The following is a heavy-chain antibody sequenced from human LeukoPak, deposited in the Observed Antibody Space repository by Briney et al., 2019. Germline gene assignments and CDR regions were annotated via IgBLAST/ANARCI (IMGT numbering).Heavy chain of an antibody. CDR1: GFTLSSYE. V-gene: IGHV3-23*01. CDR3: ARTSGWYGVS. CDR2: IDYSGGSS. D-gene: IGHD6-19*01. J-gene: IGHJ4*02. Sequence: GGSLRLSCTVSGFTLSSYEMSWIRQAPGKGLEWVSCIDYSGGSSYYADSVKGRFTTSTDDSKNTLYLQLNSLRAEDTAVYYCARTSGWYGVSWGQGTLVSVSS.